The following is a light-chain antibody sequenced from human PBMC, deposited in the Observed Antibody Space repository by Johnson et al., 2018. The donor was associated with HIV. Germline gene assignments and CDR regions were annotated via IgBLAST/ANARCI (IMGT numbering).Light chain of an antibody. CDR3: GTWEYTLKSGF. Sequence: QPVLTQPPSVSAAPGQKVTISCSGSSSNIGNNYVSWYQQLPGTAPKLLIYDNNKRPTGIPDRFSGPKSRTSATLAITGLQTADEADYYCGTWEYTLKSGFFGTGTKVTGL. J-gene: IGLJ1*01. V-gene: IGLV1-51*01. CDR1: SSNIGNNY. CDR2: DNN.